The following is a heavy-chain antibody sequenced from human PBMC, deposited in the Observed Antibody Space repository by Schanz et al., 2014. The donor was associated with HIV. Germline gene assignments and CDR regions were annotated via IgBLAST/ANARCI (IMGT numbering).Heavy chain of an antibody. V-gene: IGHV4-31*03. D-gene: IGHD2-2*01. Sequence: QVQLQESGPGLVKPSQTLSLTCNVSGASISSGGFYWSWIRQRPGKGLEWIAYIYYSGSTYYNPSLQSRTTISLDTSKTRFSLRLNSVTAADTAIYYCARDNHVVPAAVWGQGTLVTVSS. CDR2: IYYSGST. J-gene: IGHJ4*02. CDR3: ARDNHVVPAAV. CDR1: GASISSGGFY.